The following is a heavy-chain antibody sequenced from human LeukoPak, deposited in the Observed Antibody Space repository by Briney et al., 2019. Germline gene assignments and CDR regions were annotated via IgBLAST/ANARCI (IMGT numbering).Heavy chain of an antibody. CDR1: VGTFGSYA. V-gene: IGHV1-69*04. CDR3: ATGPYYYGSGSYYFDY. D-gene: IGHD3-10*01. CDR2: IIPILGIA. J-gene: IGHJ4*02. Sequence: ASVKVSRKASVGTFGSYAISWVRQAPGQGLEWMGRIIPILGIANYAQKFQGRVTITADKSTSTAYMELSSLRSEDTAVYYCATGPYYYGSGSYYFDYWGQGTLVTVSS.